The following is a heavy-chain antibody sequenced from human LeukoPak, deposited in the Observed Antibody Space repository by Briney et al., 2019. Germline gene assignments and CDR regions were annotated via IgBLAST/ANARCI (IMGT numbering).Heavy chain of an antibody. CDR1: GFTFSSYS. Sequence: GGSLRLSCAASGFTFSSYSMNWVRQAPGKGLEWVSSISSSSSYIYYADSVKGRFTISRDNAKNSLYLQMNSLRAEDTAVYYCARDWLGYCTNGVCSTFDYWGQGTLVTVSS. J-gene: IGHJ4*02. V-gene: IGHV3-21*01. CDR3: ARDWLGYCTNGVCSTFDY. D-gene: IGHD2-8*01. CDR2: ISSSSSYI.